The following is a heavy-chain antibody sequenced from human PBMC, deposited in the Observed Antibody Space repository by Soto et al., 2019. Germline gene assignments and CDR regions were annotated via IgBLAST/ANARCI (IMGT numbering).Heavy chain of an antibody. Sequence: GRSLTLYCATCGFTFGSYAMNRVPEAPGKGLERVAVISYDGSNKYYADSVKGRFTISRGNSKNTLYLQMTSLRAEDTAVYYCASDQRGCYSYCYHRDVDWF. V-gene: IGHV3-30-3*01. CDR2: ISYDGSNK. CDR3: ASDQRGCYSYCYHRDVDWF. J-gene: IGHJ5*01. CDR1: GFTFGSYA. D-gene: IGHD3-22*01.